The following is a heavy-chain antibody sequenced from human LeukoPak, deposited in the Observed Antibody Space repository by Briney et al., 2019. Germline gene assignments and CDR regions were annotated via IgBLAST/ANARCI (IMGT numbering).Heavy chain of an antibody. CDR2: IKQDGSEK. Sequence: GGSLRLSCAASGFTFSSHCMNWARQAPGKGLEWVANIKQDGSEKYYVDSVKGRFTISRDDARNTLYLQLSSLRAEDTAVYYCARDTIQPGLIDDWGQGTLVTVSS. V-gene: IGHV3-7*01. CDR3: ARDTIQPGLIDD. D-gene: IGHD2-2*01. CDR1: GFTFSSHC. J-gene: IGHJ4*02.